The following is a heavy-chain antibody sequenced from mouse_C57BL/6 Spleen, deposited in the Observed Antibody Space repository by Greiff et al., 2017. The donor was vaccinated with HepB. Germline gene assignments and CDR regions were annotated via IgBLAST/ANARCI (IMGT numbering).Heavy chain of an antibody. CDR1: GYTFTSYW. CDR2: IDPSDSYT. Sequence: VKLQQPGAELVKPGASVKLSCKASGYTFTSYWMQWVKQRPGQGLEWIGEIDPSDSYTNYNQKFKGKATLTVDTSSSTAYMQLSSLTSEDSAVYYCASRYYGSSYDYFDYWGQGTTLTVSS. CDR3: ASRYYGSSYDYFDY. D-gene: IGHD1-1*01. J-gene: IGHJ2*01. V-gene: IGHV1-50*01.